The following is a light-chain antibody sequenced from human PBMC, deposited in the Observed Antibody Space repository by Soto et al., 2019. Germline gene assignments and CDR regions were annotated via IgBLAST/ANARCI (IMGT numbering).Light chain of an antibody. Sequence: QSVLTQPASVSGSAGQSITISCTGTSSDVGNYNLVSWYLHHPGKAPKLLIYDVTKRPSGVPDRFSASKSGNTASLTISGLQAEDEADYYCCSYGGYFWVFGGGTKVTVL. J-gene: IGLJ3*02. V-gene: IGLV2-23*02. CDR3: CSYGGYFWV. CDR1: SSDVGNYNL. CDR2: DVT.